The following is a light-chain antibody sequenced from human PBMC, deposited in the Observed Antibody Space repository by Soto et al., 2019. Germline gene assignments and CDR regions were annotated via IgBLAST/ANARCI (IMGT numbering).Light chain of an antibody. V-gene: IGKV3-20*01. J-gene: IGKJ1*01. Sequence: IGLTHSPGTLSLPPGESATLSCRASQCASSSYLAWYQQKPGQAPRLLIYGASSRATGSPDRFSGSGSGTDFTLTISRLEPEDFAVYYCQQYGSSPLWTFGQGTKVDIK. CDR2: GAS. CDR1: QCASSSY. CDR3: QQYGSSPLWT.